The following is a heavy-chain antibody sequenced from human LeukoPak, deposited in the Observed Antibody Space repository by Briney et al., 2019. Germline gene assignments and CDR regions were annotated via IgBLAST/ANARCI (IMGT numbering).Heavy chain of an antibody. CDR2: INHSGST. V-gene: IGHV4-34*01. D-gene: IGHD3-22*01. Sequence: SETLSLTCAVYGGSFSGYYWSWIRQPPGKGLEWIGEINHSGSTNCNPSLKSRVTISVDTSKNQFSLKLSSVTAADAAVYYCARGIAYYDSSGYYYPSWFDPWGQGTLVTVSS. J-gene: IGHJ5*02. CDR3: ARGIAYYDSSGYYYPSWFDP. CDR1: GGSFSGYY.